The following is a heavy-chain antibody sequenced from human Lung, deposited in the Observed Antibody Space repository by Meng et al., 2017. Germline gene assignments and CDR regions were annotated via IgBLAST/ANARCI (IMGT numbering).Heavy chain of an antibody. CDR3: ARGPTTMAHDFDY. Sequence: VLPQQGGAGRAKPSESLPPTCFVSGGCLSDYYWRWTRQPPGKGLEWIGEINHSGSTNYNPSLESRATISVDTSQNNLSLKLSSVTAADSAVYYCARGPTTMAHDFDYWGQGTLVTVSS. J-gene: IGHJ4*02. D-gene: IGHD4-11*01. CDR2: INHSGST. CDR1: GGCLSDYY. V-gene: IGHV4-34*01.